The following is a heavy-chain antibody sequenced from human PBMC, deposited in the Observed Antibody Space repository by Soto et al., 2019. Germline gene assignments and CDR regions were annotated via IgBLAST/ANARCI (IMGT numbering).Heavy chain of an antibody. CDR2: IIPIFGTA. Sequence: SVKVSCKASGGTFSSYAISWVRQAPGQGLEWMGGIIPIFGTANYAQKFQGRVTITADESTSTAYMELSSLRSEDTAVYYCASGLSTIFGVVTTYGMDVWGQGTTVTVSS. CDR3: ASGLSTIFGVVTTYGMDV. D-gene: IGHD3-3*01. V-gene: IGHV1-69*13. J-gene: IGHJ6*02. CDR1: GGTFSSYA.